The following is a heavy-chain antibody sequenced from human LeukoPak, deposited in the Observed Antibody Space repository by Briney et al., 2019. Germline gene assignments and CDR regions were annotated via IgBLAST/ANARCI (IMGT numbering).Heavy chain of an antibody. CDR3: ARVPLRITMVRGVPRDAFDI. CDR2: INHSGST. V-gene: IGHV4-34*01. Sequence: PSETLPLTCAVYGRSFSGYYWSWIRQPPGKGLDWIGEINHSGSTNYNPSLKSRVTISVDTSKNQFSLKLSSVTAADTAVYYCARVPLRITMVRGVPRDAFDIWGQGTMVTVSS. J-gene: IGHJ3*02. D-gene: IGHD3-10*01. CDR1: GRSFSGYY.